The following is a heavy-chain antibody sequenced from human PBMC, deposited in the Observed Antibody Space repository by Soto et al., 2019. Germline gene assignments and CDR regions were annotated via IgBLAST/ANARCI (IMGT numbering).Heavy chain of an antibody. CDR2: IYSGGST. D-gene: IGHD2-15*01. V-gene: IGHV3-53*01. Sequence: GGSLRLSCAASGFTVSSNYMSWVRQAPGKGLEWVSVIYSGGSTYYADSVKGRFTISRDNSKNTLYLQMNSLRAEDTAVYYCARQPRSGYCSGGRCISSYYFDYCGQGPLVTVSS. CDR3: ARQPRSGYCSGGRCISSYYFDY. J-gene: IGHJ4*02. CDR1: GFTVSSNY.